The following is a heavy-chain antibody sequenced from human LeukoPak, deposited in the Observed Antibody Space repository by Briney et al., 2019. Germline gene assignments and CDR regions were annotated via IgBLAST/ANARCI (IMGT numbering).Heavy chain of an antibody. CDR1: GFYFSAYS. CDR2: FNTCSTYM. CDR3: ARVEATTGRNYHYYYMDV. D-gene: IGHD1-1*01. Sequence: PGGSLRLSCAASGFYFSAYSMNWVRQAPGKGLEWVSSFNTCSTYMYYADLVKGRFTISRDNAKHSLHLQMSSLRADDTAVYFCARVEATTGRNYHYYYMDVWGKGTTVTVSS. J-gene: IGHJ6*03. V-gene: IGHV3-21*01.